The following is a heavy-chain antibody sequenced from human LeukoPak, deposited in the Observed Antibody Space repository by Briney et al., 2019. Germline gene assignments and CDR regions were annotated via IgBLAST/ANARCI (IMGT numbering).Heavy chain of an antibody. V-gene: IGHV1-18*01. D-gene: IGHD2-15*01. Sequence: GASVKVSCKASGYTFTSFGISWVRQAPGQGLEWMGWISAYNGNTNYAQKLQGRVTMTTDTSTSTAYMELRSLRSDDTAVYYCARDGYCSGGSCKKWFDPWGQGTLVTVSS. J-gene: IGHJ5*02. CDR3: ARDGYCSGGSCKKWFDP. CDR1: GYTFTSFG. CDR2: ISAYNGNT.